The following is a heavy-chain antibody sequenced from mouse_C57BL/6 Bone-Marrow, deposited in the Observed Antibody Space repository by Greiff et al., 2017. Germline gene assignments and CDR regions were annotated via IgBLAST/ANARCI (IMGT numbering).Heavy chain of an antibody. V-gene: IGHV3-6*01. CDR1: GYSITSGYY. Sequence: EVQLQQSGPGLVKPSQSLSLTCSVTGYSITSGYYWNWIRQFPGNKLEWMGYISYDGSNNYNPSLKNRISITRDTSKNQFFLKLNSVTTEDTATYYCATAQATSWFAYWGQGTLVTVSA. CDR3: ATAQATSWFAY. J-gene: IGHJ3*01. D-gene: IGHD3-2*02. CDR2: ISYDGSN.